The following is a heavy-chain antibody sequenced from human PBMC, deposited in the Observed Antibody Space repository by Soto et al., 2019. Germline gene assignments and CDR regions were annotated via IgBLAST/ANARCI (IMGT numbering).Heavy chain of an antibody. CDR3: ARECHYDILTGYSYNWFDP. Sequence: SETLSLTCTVSGGSISSGGYYWSWIRQHPGKGLEWIGYIYYSGSTYYNPSLKSRVTISVDTSKNQFSLKLSSVTAADTAVYYCARECHYDILTGYSYNWFDPWGQGTLVTISS. CDR2: IYYSGST. V-gene: IGHV4-31*03. CDR1: GGSISSGGYY. D-gene: IGHD3-9*01. J-gene: IGHJ5*02.